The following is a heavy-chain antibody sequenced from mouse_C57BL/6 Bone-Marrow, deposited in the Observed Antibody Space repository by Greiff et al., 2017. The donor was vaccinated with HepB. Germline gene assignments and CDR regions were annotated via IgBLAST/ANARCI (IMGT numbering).Heavy chain of an antibody. CDR3: ANYGSSVYAMDY. V-gene: IGHV2-5*01. Sequence: VQLQESGPGLVQPSQSLSITCTVSGFSLTSYGVHWVRQSPGKGLEWLGVIWRGGSTDYNAAFMSRLSITKDNSKSQVFFKMNSLQADDTAIYYCANYGSSVYAMDYWGQGTSVTVSS. CDR2: IWRGGST. CDR1: GFSLTSYG. J-gene: IGHJ4*01. D-gene: IGHD1-1*01.